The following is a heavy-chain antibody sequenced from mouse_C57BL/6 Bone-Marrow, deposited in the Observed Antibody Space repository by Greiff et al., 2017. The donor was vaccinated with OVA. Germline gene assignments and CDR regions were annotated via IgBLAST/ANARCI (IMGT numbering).Heavy chain of an antibody. D-gene: IGHD1-1*01. V-gene: IGHV1-59*01. CDR3: ARRVAIDY. CDR2: IDPSDSYT. J-gene: IGHJ2*01. Sequence: VQLQQPGAELVRPGTSVQLSCKASGYTFTSYWMHWVKPRPGQGLEWIGVIDPSDSYTNYNQKFKGKATLTVDTSSSTAYMQLSSLTSEDSAVYYCARRVAIDYWGQGTTLTVSS. CDR1: GYTFTSYW.